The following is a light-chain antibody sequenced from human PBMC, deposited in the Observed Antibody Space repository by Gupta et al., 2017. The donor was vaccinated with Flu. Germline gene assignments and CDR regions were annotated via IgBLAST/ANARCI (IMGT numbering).Light chain of an antibody. CDR1: SSNIGSNA. CDR3: AAYDDSLKGYV. CDR2: SNQ. J-gene: IGLJ1*01. V-gene: IGLV1-44*01. Sequence: QSVLTQPPSASGTPGQRVTMSCSGSSSNIGSNAVSWYHQLPGTAPNLLIFSNQQRPSGVPDRFSGSKSGTSASLAISGLQSEDEADYYCAAYDDSLKGYVFGTGTKFTVL.